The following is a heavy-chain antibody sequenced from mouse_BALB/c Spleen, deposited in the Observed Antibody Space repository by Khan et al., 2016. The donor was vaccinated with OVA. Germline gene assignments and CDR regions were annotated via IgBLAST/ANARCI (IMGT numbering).Heavy chain of an antibody. Sequence: EVQLLESGPGLVKPSQSLSLTCTVTGFSITTNDAWYCLRQFPGNKLELMGYISYSGSTNYNPSLKSRISISRDTAKNQLFLQLNTVTTEDTATYYCARKNYYDYDVDYWGQGTTVTVSS. CDR2: ISYSGST. CDR1: GFSITTNDA. V-gene: IGHV3-2*02. CDR3: ARKNYYDYDVDY. J-gene: IGHJ4*01. D-gene: IGHD1-1*01.